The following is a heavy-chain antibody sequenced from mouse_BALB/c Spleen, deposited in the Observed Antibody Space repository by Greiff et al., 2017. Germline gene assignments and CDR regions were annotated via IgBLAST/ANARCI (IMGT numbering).Heavy chain of an antibody. D-gene: IGHD1-1*01. Sequence: QVQLQQSGAELVRPGTSVNVSCKASGYAFTNYLIEWVKQRPGQGLEWIGVINPGSGGTYYNEKFTGKATLTADKATSTAYMQLSSLTSDDSAVYFCARSCYGSSPDYAMDYWGQGTSVTVSS. J-gene: IGHJ4*01. V-gene: IGHV1-54*01. CDR2: INPGSGGT. CDR3: ARSCYGSSPDYAMDY. CDR1: GYAFTNYL.